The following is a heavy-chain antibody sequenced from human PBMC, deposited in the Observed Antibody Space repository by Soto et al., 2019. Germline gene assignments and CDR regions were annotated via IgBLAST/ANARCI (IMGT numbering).Heavy chain of an antibody. Sequence: QLQLQESGPGLVKPSETLSLTYTVSGGSISSSSYYWGWIRQPPGKGLEWIGSIYYSGSTYYNPSLKSRVTISVDTSKNQFSLKLSSVTAADTAVYYCARTTYDFWSGYKNWFDPWGQGTLVTVSS. J-gene: IGHJ5*02. CDR1: GGSISSSSYY. CDR2: IYYSGST. CDR3: ARTTYDFWSGYKNWFDP. D-gene: IGHD3-3*01. V-gene: IGHV4-39*01.